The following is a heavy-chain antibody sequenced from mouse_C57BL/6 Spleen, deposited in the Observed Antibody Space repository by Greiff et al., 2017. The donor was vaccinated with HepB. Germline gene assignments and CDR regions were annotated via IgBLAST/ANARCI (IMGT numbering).Heavy chain of an antibody. J-gene: IGHJ4*01. Sequence: EVKLVESGGGLVKPGGSLKLSCAASGFTFSSYAMSWVRQTPEKRLEWVATISDGGSYTYYPDNVKGRFTISRDNAKNKLYLQMSHLKSEDTAMYYCARDGYYGSSHYYAMDYWGQGTSVTVSS. V-gene: IGHV5-4*01. D-gene: IGHD1-1*01. CDR2: ISDGGSYT. CDR3: ARDGYYGSSHYYAMDY. CDR1: GFTFSSYA.